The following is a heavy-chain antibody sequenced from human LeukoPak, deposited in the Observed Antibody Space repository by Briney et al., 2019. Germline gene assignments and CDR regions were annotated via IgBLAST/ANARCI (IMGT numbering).Heavy chain of an antibody. J-gene: IGHJ6*03. CDR1: GGSFSGYY. Sequence: SETLSLTCAVYGGSFSGYYWSWIRQPPGKGLVWIGEINHSGSTYYNPSLKSRVTISVDTSKNQFSLKLSSVTAADTAVYYCARITYQDIVVVPAAIAPYYYYYYMDVWGKGTTVTVSS. D-gene: IGHD2-2*02. CDR2: INHSGST. V-gene: IGHV4-34*01. CDR3: ARITYQDIVVVPAAIAPYYYYYYMDV.